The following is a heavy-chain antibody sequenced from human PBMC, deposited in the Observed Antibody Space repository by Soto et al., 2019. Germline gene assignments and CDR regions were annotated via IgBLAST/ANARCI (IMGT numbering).Heavy chain of an antibody. CDR2: ISYSGNT. V-gene: IGHV4-59*01. Sequence: KPSETLSLTCTVSGGSIISGYLSLILQPPGKGLEWIGYISYSGNTNYNPSLKSRVTMSVDTPKNQFSLRLSSVTTADTAVYYCAGLRGYAGSPIDYWGQGTLVTVSS. CDR3: AGLRGYAGSPIDY. D-gene: IGHD2-15*01. CDR1: GGSIISGY. J-gene: IGHJ4*02.